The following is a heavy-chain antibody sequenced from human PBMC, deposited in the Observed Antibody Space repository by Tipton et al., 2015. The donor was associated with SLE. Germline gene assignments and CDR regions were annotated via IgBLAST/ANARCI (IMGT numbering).Heavy chain of an antibody. CDR1: GGSISSYY. D-gene: IGHD2-21*01. Sequence: LRLSCTVSGGSISSYYWGWIRQPPGKGLEWIGSIYYSGSTYYNPSLKSRVTISVDTSKNQFSLKLSSVTAADTAVYYCASTRLDIVVVWYFDLWGRGTLDTVSS. CDR3: ASTRLDIVVVWYFDL. J-gene: IGHJ2*01. CDR2: IYYSGST. V-gene: IGHV4-39*07.